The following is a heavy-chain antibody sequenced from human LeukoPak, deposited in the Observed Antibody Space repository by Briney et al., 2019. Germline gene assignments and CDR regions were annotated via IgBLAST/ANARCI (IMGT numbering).Heavy chain of an antibody. CDR3: ARVGGHCTSTSCPPPDY. J-gene: IGHJ4*02. CDR2: IDSSSRYI. Sequence: GGSLRLSCAASGFTFSSYNVDWVRQAPGKGLEWVSFIDSSSRYIYQADSVKGRFTISRDNAKSSVFLQMNSLRAEDTAVYYCARVGGHCTSTSCPPPDYWGQGTLVTVSS. D-gene: IGHD2-2*01. CDR1: GFTFSSYN. V-gene: IGHV3-21*01.